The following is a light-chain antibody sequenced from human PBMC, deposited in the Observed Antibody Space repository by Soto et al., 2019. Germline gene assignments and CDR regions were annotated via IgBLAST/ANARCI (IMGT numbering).Light chain of an antibody. J-gene: IGLJ1*01. Sequence: QSALTQPAAVSGSPGQSITISCTGTSSDVGRYNLVSWYHQHPGKAPKLIIYEDTKRPSGVYNRFSGSKSGNTASLTISGLQAEDEADYYCCSYAGSSTSYNYVFGTGTKLTVL. CDR2: EDT. V-gene: IGLV2-23*01. CDR3: CSYAGSSTSYNYV. CDR1: SSDVGRYNL.